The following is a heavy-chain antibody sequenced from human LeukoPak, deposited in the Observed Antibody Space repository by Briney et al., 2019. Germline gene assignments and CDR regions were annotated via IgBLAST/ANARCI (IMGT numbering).Heavy chain of an antibody. CDR1: GGTFSTYA. CDR3: ARDDYGGALDI. J-gene: IGHJ3*02. Sequence: ASVKVSCKTSGGTFSTYAISWVRQAPGQGLEWMGWMNSNSGGTDYAQKFQGRVTMTRDTSISTAYMEVSRLRSDDTAVYYCARDDYGGALDIWGQGTMVTVSS. CDR2: MNSNSGGT. D-gene: IGHD4-23*01. V-gene: IGHV1-2*02.